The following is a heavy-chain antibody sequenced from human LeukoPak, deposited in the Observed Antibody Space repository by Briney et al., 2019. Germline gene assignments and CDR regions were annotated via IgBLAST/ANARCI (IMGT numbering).Heavy chain of an antibody. J-gene: IGHJ4*02. Sequence: GGSLRLSCAASGFTFSSYSMNWVSQAPGKGLEWVSSISSSSSYIYYADSVKGRFTISRDNAKNSLYLQMNSLRAEDTAVYYCARGIAAAYDYWGQGTLVTVSS. V-gene: IGHV3-21*01. CDR2: ISSSSSYI. D-gene: IGHD6-13*01. CDR1: GFTFSSYS. CDR3: ARGIAAAYDY.